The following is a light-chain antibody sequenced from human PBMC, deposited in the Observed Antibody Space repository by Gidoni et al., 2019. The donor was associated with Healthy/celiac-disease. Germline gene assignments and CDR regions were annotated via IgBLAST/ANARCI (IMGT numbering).Light chain of an antibody. CDR2: QDT. J-gene: IGLJ1*01. Sequence: SYELTQPPSVSVSPGQTASITCSGDKLGDKYACWYQQKPGQSPVLVIYQDTKRPSGIPERFSGSNSGNTATLTISGTQAMDKADYYCQAWDSSTGGVFGTGTKVTVL. V-gene: IGLV3-1*01. CDR1: KLGDKY. CDR3: QAWDSSTGGV.